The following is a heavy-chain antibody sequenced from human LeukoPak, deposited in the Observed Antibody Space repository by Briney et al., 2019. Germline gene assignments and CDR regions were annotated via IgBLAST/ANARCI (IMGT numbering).Heavy chain of an antibody. Sequence: ASVKVSCKTSGGTFSSSAITWVRQAPGQGLEWMGRIIPVLNLTTYAKKFQGRVTITADTSTSTAYMELSSLRSEETAVYYCARDQGLTAPPPSGLDVWGQGTTVTVSS. D-gene: IGHD5-18*01. CDR2: IIPVLNLT. CDR3: ARDQGLTAPPPSGLDV. CDR1: GGTFSSSA. V-gene: IGHV1-69*04. J-gene: IGHJ6*02.